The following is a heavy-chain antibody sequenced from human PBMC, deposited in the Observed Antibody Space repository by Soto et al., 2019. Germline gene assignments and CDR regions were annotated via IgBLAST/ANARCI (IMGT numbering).Heavy chain of an antibody. D-gene: IGHD2-21*01. CDR3: ARGEGGPRWGSIDY. V-gene: IGHV1-2*04. J-gene: IGHJ4*02. Sequence: QVQLVQSGAEVKKPGASVKVSCKASGYTFTGYYMHWVRQAPGQGLEWMGWINPNSGGTNYAQKFQGWVTMTRDTXXSRGDMELSRLRSDDTAVYYCARGEGGPRWGSIDYWGQGTLVTVSS. CDR1: GYTFTGYY. CDR2: INPNSGGT.